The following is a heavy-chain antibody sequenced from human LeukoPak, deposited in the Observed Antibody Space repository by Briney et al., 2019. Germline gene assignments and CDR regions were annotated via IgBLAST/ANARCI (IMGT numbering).Heavy chain of an antibody. CDR1: GYTFTSYY. Sequence: GASVKVSCKASGYTFTSYYMHWVRQAPGQGLEWMGIINPSGGSTSYAQKFQGRVTMTTDTSTSTAYMELRSLRSDDTAVYYCARVPRNIVVVPAAPFDPWGQGTLVTVSS. CDR2: INPSGGST. J-gene: IGHJ5*02. D-gene: IGHD2-2*01. CDR3: ARVPRNIVVVPAAPFDP. V-gene: IGHV1-46*01.